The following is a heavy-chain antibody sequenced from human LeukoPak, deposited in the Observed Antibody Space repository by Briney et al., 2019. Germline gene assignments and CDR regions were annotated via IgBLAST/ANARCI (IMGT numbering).Heavy chain of an antibody. CDR3: ARGNPRIQLWLLGFDY. J-gene: IGHJ4*02. CDR2: INPSGGST. V-gene: IGHV1-46*01. D-gene: IGHD5-18*01. CDR1: GYTFTSYY. Sequence: ASVKVSCKASGYTFTSYYMHWVRQAPGQGLEWMGIINPSGGSTSYAQKFQGRVTMTRDTSTSTVYMELSSLRSEDTAVYYCARGNPRIQLWLLGFDYWGQGTLVTVSP.